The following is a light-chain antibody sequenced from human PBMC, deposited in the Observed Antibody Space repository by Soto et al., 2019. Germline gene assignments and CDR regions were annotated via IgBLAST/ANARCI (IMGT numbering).Light chain of an antibody. J-gene: IGKJ1*01. CDR3: QQYGSSSWT. V-gene: IGKV3-20*01. CDR2: GAS. CDR1: QSVSSN. Sequence: EIVMTQSPAPLSVSPGERATLSCMASQSVSSNLAWYQQKPGQAPRLLIYGASSRATGIPDRFSGSGSGTDCTLTISRLEPEDFSVYYRQQYGSSSWTLRQGTKVDIK.